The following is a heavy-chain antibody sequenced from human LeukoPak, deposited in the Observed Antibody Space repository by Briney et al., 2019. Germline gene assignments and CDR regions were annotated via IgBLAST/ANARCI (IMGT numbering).Heavy chain of an antibody. CDR2: INWNGGST. D-gene: IGHD4-17*01. Sequence: PGGSLRLSCAASGFTVSRNYMSWVRQAPGKGLEWVSGINWNGGSTGYADSVKGRFTISRDNAKNSLYLQMNSLRAEDTAVYYCARDPTYGDYGFDYWGQGTLVTVSS. J-gene: IGHJ4*02. CDR3: ARDPTYGDYGFDY. CDR1: GFTVSRNY. V-gene: IGHV3-20*04.